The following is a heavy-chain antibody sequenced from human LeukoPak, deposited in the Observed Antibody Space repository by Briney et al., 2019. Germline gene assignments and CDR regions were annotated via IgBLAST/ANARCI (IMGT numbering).Heavy chain of an antibody. Sequence: GGSLTLSCTASGFTFSSYAMSWLRKARGKGVECVSAMSGSGGSTYYADSVKGRFTISRDNSKNTLYLQMNSLRAEDTAVYYCAKYRYYGSGSYRDAFDIWGQGTMVTVSS. CDR2: MSGSGGST. V-gene: IGHV3-23*01. J-gene: IGHJ3*02. D-gene: IGHD3-10*01. CDR1: GFTFSSYA. CDR3: AKYRYYGSGSYRDAFDI.